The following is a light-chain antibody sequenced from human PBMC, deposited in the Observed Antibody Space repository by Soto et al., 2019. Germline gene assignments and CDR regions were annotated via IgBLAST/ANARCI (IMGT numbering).Light chain of an antibody. Sequence: QSVLPQPPSVSAAPGPGVTLSCSGSSSNIGLNDVAWYQQLPGTAPKLLIYENSKRPSGIPDRFSGSKSGTSATLGITGLQTGDEAEYDCGAWDTSRTGGVFGGGTKLTVL. J-gene: IGLJ2*01. CDR2: ENS. V-gene: IGLV1-51*02. CDR1: SSNIGLND. CDR3: GAWDTSRTGGV.